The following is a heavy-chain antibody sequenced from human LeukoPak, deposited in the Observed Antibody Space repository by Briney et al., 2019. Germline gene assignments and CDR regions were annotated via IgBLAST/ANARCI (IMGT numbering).Heavy chain of an antibody. J-gene: IGHJ5*02. CDR2: INPNSGGT. V-gene: IGHV1-2*02. Sequence: EDSVKVSCKASGYTFTGYYMHWVRQAPGQGLEWMGWINPNSGGTNYAQKFQGRVTMTRDTSISTAYMELSRLRSDDTAVYYCARDRQLSFGVVIPRWFDPWGQGTLVTVSS. CDR1: GYTFTGYY. CDR3: ARDRQLSFGVVIPRWFDP. D-gene: IGHD3-3*01.